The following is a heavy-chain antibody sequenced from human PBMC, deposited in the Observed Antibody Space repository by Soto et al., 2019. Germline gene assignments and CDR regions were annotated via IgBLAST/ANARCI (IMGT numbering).Heavy chain of an antibody. CDR2: IYWDDDK. D-gene: IGHD3-16*01. J-gene: IGHJ4*02. CDR3: ARKGGGDRILDY. CDR1: GFSLSTRGVG. Sequence: QITLKESGPTLVKPTQTLTLTCTFSGFSLSTRGVGVGWIRQPPGKALEWLAIIYWDDDKRYSPSLKSRLTNTKDTSKNQVVLTMTNMDPVDTATYYCARKGGGDRILDYWGQGTLVTVSS. V-gene: IGHV2-5*02.